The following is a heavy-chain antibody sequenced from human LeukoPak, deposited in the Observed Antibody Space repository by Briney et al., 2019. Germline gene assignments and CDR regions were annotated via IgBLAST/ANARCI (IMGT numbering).Heavy chain of an antibody. D-gene: IGHD3-16*02. J-gene: IGHJ6*02. CDR3: ARDRSSVYMDV. Sequence: PGGSLRLSCAASGFTFSSYGMHWVRQAPGRGLEWVAVIWYDGRNTYYADSVKGRFTISRDNSKNTLYLQMNSLRVEDTAVYYCARDRSSVYMDVWGQGTTVTVS. CDR2: IWYDGRNT. V-gene: IGHV3-33*01. CDR1: GFTFSSYG.